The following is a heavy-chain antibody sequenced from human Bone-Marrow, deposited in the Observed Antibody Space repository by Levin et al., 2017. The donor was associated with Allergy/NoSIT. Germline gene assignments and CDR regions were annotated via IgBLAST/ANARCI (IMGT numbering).Heavy chain of an antibody. V-gene: IGHV3-13*01. CDR3: ARVGVMGAFDI. CDR2: IGTAGDT. Sequence: GGSLRLSCAASGFTFSSYDMHWVRQATGKGLEWVSAIGTAGDTYYPGSVKGRFTISRENAKNSLYLQMNSLRAGDTAVYYCARVGVMGAFDIWGQGTMVTVSS. J-gene: IGHJ3*02. CDR1: GFTFSSYD. D-gene: IGHD2-8*01.